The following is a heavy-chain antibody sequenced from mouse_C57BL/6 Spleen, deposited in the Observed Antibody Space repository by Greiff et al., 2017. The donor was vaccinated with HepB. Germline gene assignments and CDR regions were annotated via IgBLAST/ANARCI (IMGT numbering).Heavy chain of an antibody. V-gene: IGHV5-16*01. CDR3: ARDIGGYFDY. Sequence: EVKLMESEGGLVQPGSSMKLSCTASGFTFSDYYMAWVRQVPEKGLEWVANINYDGSSTYYLDSLKSRFIISRDNAKNILYLQMSSLKSEDTATYYCARDIGGYFDYWGQGTTLTVSS. CDR2: INYDGSST. CDR1: GFTFSDYY. J-gene: IGHJ2*01.